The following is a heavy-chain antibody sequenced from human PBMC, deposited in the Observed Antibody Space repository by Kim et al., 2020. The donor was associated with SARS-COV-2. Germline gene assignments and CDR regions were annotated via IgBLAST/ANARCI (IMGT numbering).Heavy chain of an antibody. D-gene: IGHD1-26*01. CDR3: AKHRWAWQNNWFDP. V-gene: IGHV3-30*02. Sequence: ADSVKGRFTISRDNSKNTLYLQMTSLRAEDTAVYYCAKHRWAWQNNWFDPWGQGTLVTVSS. J-gene: IGHJ5*02.